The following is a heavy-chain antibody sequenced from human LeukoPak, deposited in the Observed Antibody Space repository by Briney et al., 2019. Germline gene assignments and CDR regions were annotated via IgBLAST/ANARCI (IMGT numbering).Heavy chain of an antibody. Sequence: GGSLRLSCAASGFTFDDYAMHWVRQAPGKGLEWVSGISWNSGGIGYADSVKGRFTISRDNAKNSLYLQMNSLRAEDTALYYCAKDLYSSSFYYYYGMDVWGQGTTVTVSS. CDR1: GFTFDDYA. J-gene: IGHJ6*02. V-gene: IGHV3-9*01. CDR2: ISWNSGGI. D-gene: IGHD6-13*01. CDR3: AKDLYSSSFYYYYGMDV.